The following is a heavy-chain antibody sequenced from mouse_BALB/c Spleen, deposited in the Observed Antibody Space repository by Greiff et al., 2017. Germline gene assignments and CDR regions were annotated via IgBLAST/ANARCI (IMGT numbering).Heavy chain of an antibody. J-gene: IGHJ4*01. CDR1: GFTFSDFY. CDR2: SRNKANDYTT. V-gene: IGHV7-1*02. Sequence: EVKVVESGGGLVQPGGSLRLSCAPSGFTFSDFYMEWVRQPPGKRLEWIAASRNKANDYTTEYSASVKGRFIVSRDTSQSILYLQMNALRAEDTAIYYCAREGYYYAMDYWGQGTSVTVSS. CDR3: AREGYYYAMDY.